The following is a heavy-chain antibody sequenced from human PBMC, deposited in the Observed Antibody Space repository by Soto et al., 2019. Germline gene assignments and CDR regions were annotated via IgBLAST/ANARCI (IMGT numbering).Heavy chain of an antibody. V-gene: IGHV5-10-1*01. J-gene: IGHJ6*02. CDR2: IDPSDSYT. CDR1: GYSFTRYW. D-gene: IGHD1-1*01. Sequence: PWESLTMSGTGSGYSFTRYWISWVRQMPGKGLEWMGRIDPSDSYTNYSPSFQGHVTISADKSISTAYLQWSSLKASDTAMYYCARPYTTYYYGMDVWGQGTTVTVSS. CDR3: ARPYTTYYYGMDV.